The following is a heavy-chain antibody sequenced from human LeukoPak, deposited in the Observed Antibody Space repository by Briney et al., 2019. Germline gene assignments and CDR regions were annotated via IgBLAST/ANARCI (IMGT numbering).Heavy chain of an antibody. J-gene: IGHJ5*02. D-gene: IGHD6-13*01. CDR3: ASIAAADPYNWFDP. Sequence: SETLSLTCAVYGGSFSGYYWSWIRQPPGKGLEWIGEINHSGSTYYNPSLKSRVTISVDTSKNQFSLKLSSVTAADTAVYYCASIAAADPYNWFDPWGQGTLVTVSS. V-gene: IGHV4-34*01. CDR2: INHSGST. CDR1: GGSFSGYY.